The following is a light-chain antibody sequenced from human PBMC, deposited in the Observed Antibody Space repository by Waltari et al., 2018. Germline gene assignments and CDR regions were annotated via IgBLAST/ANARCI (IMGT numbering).Light chain of an antibody. V-gene: IGKV3-20*01. Sequence: EIVLTQSPGSLSLSPGEGATLSCRASQSVSTHYLAWYQQKPGQAPRVVIYGTSNRVTGIPDRFSGSGSGTDFTLTISRLEPEDFAIYFCQQYSRSSITFGQGTRLEI. CDR2: GTS. CDR3: QQYSRSSIT. J-gene: IGKJ5*01. CDR1: QSVSTHY.